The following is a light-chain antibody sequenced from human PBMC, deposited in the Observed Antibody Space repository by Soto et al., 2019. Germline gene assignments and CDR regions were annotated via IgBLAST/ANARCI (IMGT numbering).Light chain of an antibody. J-gene: IGLJ1*01. Sequence: QSVLTQPPSVSGSPGQSVTISCTGTSSDVGSYNRVSWYQQPPGTAPKLMIYEVSKRPSGVPDRFSGSKSSNTASLTISGLQAEDEADYYCSSYTSSSTLYVFGTGTKVTVL. CDR2: EVS. CDR3: SSYTSSSTLYV. CDR1: SSDVGSYNR. V-gene: IGLV2-18*02.